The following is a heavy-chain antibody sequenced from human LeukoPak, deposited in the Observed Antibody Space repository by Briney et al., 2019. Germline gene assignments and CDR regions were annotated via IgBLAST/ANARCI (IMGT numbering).Heavy chain of an antibody. V-gene: IGHV3-30*18. CDR1: GFTFSTYG. D-gene: IGHD1-26*01. Sequence: GGSLRLSCAASGFTFSTYGIHWVRQAPGKGLEWVAVISDDGSNKYYADSVKGRFTISRDNSKNTLYLQMNSLRVEDTVVYYCAKAIGGTFYRNSYYYYGLDVWGKGTTVTVSS. CDR3: AKAIGGTFYRNSYYYYGLDV. J-gene: IGHJ6*04. CDR2: ISDDGSNK.